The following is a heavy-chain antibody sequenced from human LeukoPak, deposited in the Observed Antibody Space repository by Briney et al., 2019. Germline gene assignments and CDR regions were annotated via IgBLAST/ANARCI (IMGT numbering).Heavy chain of an antibody. D-gene: IGHD3-10*01. CDR2: IGSSSSYI. J-gene: IGHJ4*02. Sequence: GGSLRLSCVASGFTFSSYSINWVRQAPGKGLEWVSSIGSSSSYIYYADSVKGRFTISRDNAKNSLYLQMNSLRAEDTAVYYCARSGGGPCDYWGQGTLVTVSS. CDR1: GFTFSSYS. CDR3: ARSGGGPCDY. V-gene: IGHV3-21*01.